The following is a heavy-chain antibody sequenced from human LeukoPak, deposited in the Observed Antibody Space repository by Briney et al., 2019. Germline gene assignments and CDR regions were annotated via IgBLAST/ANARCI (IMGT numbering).Heavy chain of an antibody. D-gene: IGHD3-10*01. Sequence: GRTLRLPRAASGFMLIDYYLSLTPQAPGPWPQSPSFISSSSSYTKYSDYVTGRFTISRDNAKNSLYLQMNRLRDEDTAVYYCARDRFGYGMGASGFEDWGQGTLVTVSS. V-gene: IGHV3-11*06. CDR1: GFMLIDYY. J-gene: IGHJ4*02. CDR2: ISSSSSYT. CDR3: ARDRFGYGMGASGFED.